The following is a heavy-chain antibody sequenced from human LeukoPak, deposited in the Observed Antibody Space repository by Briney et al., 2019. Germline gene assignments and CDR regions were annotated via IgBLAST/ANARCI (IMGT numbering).Heavy chain of an antibody. D-gene: IGHD3-10*01. CDR2: MNPNSGNT. CDR1: GYTFTSYD. Sequence: GASVKVSCKASGYTFTSYDINWVRQATGQGLEWMGWMNPNSGNTGYAQKFQGRVTMTRNTSISTAYMELSSLRSEDTAVYYCARSTMVRGQGPARYWGQGTLVTVSS. V-gene: IGHV1-8*01. CDR3: ARSTMVRGQGPARY. J-gene: IGHJ4*02.